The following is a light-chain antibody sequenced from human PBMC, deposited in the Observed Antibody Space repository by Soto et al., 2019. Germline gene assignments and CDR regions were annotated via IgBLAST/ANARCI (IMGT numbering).Light chain of an antibody. CDR2: GAS. CDR1: QSVSSSY. V-gene: IGKV3-20*01. Sequence: EIVLTQSPGTLSLSPGERATLSCRASQSVSSSYLAWYQQKPGQAPRLLIYGASSRATGIPERFSGSGSGTDFTLTISRLEPEDFAVYYCQQYGSSPFGPGTKVDIK. J-gene: IGKJ3*01. CDR3: QQYGSSP.